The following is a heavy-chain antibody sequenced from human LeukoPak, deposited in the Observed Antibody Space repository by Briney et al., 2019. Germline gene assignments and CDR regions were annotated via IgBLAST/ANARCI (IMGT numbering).Heavy chain of an antibody. CDR3: ARYPRSNYNFDF. J-gene: IGHJ4*02. CDR2: MNPNNNNT. D-gene: IGHD5-24*01. V-gene: IGHV1-8*01. Sequence: SXXVSCKASGYTFTSYDINWARQATGQGLEWVGWMNPNNNNTGYAQKFQGRVTMTRNTSISTAYMELSSLRSEDTAVYYCARYPRSNYNFDFWGQGTLVTVSS. CDR1: GYTFTSYD.